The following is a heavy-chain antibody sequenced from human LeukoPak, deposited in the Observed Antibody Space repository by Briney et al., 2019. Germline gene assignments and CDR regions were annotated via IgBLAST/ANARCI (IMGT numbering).Heavy chain of an antibody. CDR1: GFTFSSYW. CDR2: IKRDGSEK. V-gene: IGHV3-7*01. Sequence: PGGSLRLSCAASGFTFSSYWMSWVCQAPGKGLEWVAKIKRDGSEKCYVDSVKGRFTISRDNAKDSLYLEMNSLRAEDTAVYYCARVLEDYDFWSGYSYYFDYWGQGTLVTVSS. J-gene: IGHJ4*02. D-gene: IGHD3-3*01. CDR3: ARVLEDYDFWSGYSYYFDY.